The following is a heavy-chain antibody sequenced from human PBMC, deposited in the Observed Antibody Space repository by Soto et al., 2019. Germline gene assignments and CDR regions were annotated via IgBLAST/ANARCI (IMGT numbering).Heavy chain of an antibody. V-gene: IGHV1-69*01. J-gene: IGHJ6*02. D-gene: IGHD2-15*01. CDR3: ARSQGGSSSLDIYYYYYYGMDV. CDR1: GGTFSSYA. Sequence: QVQLVQSGAEVKKPGSSVKVSCKAPGGTFSSYAISWVRQAPGQGLEWMGGIIPIFGTANYAQKFQGRVTIPAGESTSTGYMELSSLRSEDTAVYYCARSQGGSSSLDIYYYYYYGMDVWGQGTTVTVSS. CDR2: IIPIFGTA.